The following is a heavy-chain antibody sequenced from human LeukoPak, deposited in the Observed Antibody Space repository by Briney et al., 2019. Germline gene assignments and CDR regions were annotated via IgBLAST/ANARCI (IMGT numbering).Heavy chain of an antibody. J-gene: IGHJ4*02. CDR1: GYTLTELS. CDR2: FDPEDGET. D-gene: IGHD2-2*01. Sequence: GASVKVSCKVSGYTLTELSMHWMRQAPGKGLEWMGGFDPEDGETIYAQKFQGRVTMTEDTSTDTAYMELSSLRSEDTAVYYCATGIAGCSSTSCYPDYWGQGTLVTVSS. V-gene: IGHV1-24*01. CDR3: ATGIAGCSSTSCYPDY.